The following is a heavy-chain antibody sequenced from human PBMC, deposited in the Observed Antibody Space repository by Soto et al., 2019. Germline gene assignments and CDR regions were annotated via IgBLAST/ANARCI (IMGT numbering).Heavy chain of an antibody. J-gene: IGHJ4*02. CDR3: ARDLYGSGSYYNGCDY. CDR1: GFTFSDYY. Sequence: GGSLRLSCAASGFTFSDYYMSWIRQAPGKGLEWVSYISSSGSTIYYADSVKGRFTISRDNAKNSLYLQMNSLRAEDTAVYYCARDLYGSGSYYNGCDYWGQGTLVTVSS. D-gene: IGHD3-10*01. V-gene: IGHV3-11*01. CDR2: ISSSGSTI.